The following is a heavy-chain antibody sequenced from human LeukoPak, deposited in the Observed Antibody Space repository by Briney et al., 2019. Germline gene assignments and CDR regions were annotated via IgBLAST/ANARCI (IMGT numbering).Heavy chain of an antibody. CDR3: ARDMRVGATTFSFWY. J-gene: IGHJ4*02. CDR2: ISAYNGNT. V-gene: IGHV1-18*01. CDR1: GGTFSSYA. Sequence: GSSVKVSCKASGGTFSSYAISWVRQAPGQGLEWMGWISAYNGNTNYAQKLQGRVTMTTDTSTSTAYMELRSLRSEDTAVYYCARDMRVGATTFSFWYWGQGTLVTVSS. D-gene: IGHD1-26*01.